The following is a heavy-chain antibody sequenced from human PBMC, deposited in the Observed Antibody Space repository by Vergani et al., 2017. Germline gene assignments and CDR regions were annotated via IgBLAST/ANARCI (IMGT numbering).Heavy chain of an antibody. V-gene: IGHV3-66*01. CDR1: GFTVSSNY. Sequence: EVQLVESGGGLVQPGGSLRLSCAASGFTVSSNYMSWVRQAPGKGLEWVSVIYSGGSTYYADSVKGRFTISRDNAKNSLYLQMNSLRAEDTAVYYCARDEAVIAVAGPFFDYWGQGTLVTVSS. J-gene: IGHJ4*02. D-gene: IGHD6-19*01. CDR3: ARDEAVIAVAGPFFDY. CDR2: IYSGGST.